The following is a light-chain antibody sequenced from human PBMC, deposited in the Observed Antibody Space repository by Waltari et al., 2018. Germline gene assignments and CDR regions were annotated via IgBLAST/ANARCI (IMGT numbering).Light chain of an antibody. CDR1: SSDVGGYNY. CDR3: CSYAGSALRL. V-gene: IGLV2-11*01. J-gene: IGLJ3*02. Sequence: QSALTQPRAVSGSPGQSVTISCTGTSSDVGGYNYVSWYQQHPGKAPPLMIYDVNRRPSGVPDRFSGSKSGNTASLTISGLQAEDEADYYCCSYAGSALRLFGGGTKLTVL. CDR2: DVN.